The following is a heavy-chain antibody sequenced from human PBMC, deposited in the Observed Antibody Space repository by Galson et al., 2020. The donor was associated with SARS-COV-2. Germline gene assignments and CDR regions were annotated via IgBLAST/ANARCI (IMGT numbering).Heavy chain of an antibody. J-gene: IGHJ4*02. D-gene: IGHD6-19*01. CDR3: AKDRGIAVAVTLYYFDY. Sequence: GESLKISCAASGFTFSSYGMHWVRQAPGKGLEWVAVIWYDGSNKYYADSVKGRFTISRDNSKNTLYLQMNSLRAEDTAVYYCAKDRGIAVAVTLYYFDYWGQGTLVTVSS. CDR2: IWYDGSNK. V-gene: IGHV3-33*06. CDR1: GFTFSSYG.